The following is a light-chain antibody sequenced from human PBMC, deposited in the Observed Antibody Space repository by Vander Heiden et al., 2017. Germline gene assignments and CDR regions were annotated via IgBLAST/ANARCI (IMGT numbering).Light chain of an antibody. CDR1: QSISTW. CDR3: QQDDSYPLT. CDR2: KAS. Sequence: DVQMTQSPSTLAASVGDRVTITCRASQSISTWLAWYQLKPGKAPRLLIYKASTLESEVPSRFSGSGSGAEFILTISSLQPEDFAHYYCQQDDSYPLTFGGGTKVEIK. V-gene: IGKV1-5*03. J-gene: IGKJ4*01.